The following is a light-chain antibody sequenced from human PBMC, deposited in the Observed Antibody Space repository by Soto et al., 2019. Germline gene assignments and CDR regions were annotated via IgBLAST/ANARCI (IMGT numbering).Light chain of an antibody. J-gene: IGLJ2*01. CDR1: SSDVGAYNY. V-gene: IGLV2-14*01. CDR3: SSYTSSSTVV. Sequence: QSALTQPASVSGSPGQSITISCTGTSSDVGAYNYVSWYQQHPSKAPKLIIYDVSNRPSGVSNRFSGSKSGNTASLTISGLQAEDEANYYCSSYTSSSTVVFGGGTKLTVL. CDR2: DVS.